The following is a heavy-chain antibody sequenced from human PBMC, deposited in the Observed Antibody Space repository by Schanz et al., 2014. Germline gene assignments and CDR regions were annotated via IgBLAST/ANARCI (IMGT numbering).Heavy chain of an antibody. CDR3: AKDMNREATAPES. V-gene: IGHV3-23*04. D-gene: IGHD5-12*01. CDR2: INTADTT. CDR1: GLTLRSYA. Sequence: DVQLAESGGGLVQPGGSLRLSWAASGLTLRSYALSWVRQSPGKGLEWVSAINTADTTYYADSVKGRFTVSRDNSKNTVYLHMNSLRDEDTAVYYCAKDMNREATAPESWGQGTLVVVSS. J-gene: IGHJ5*02.